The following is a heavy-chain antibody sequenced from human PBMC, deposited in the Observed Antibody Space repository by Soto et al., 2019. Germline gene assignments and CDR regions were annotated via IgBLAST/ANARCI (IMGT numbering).Heavy chain of an antibody. Sequence: SETLSLTCTVSGGSVSSNIYSWGWIRQSPGKGLEWIGTIYSSENTYYNPSLVSRVTISVDTSKNHFSLKLSSVTAADTAVYYCARHLGEGYFDYWGQGTLVTVSS. V-gene: IGHV4-39*01. CDR1: GGSVSSNIYS. CDR3: ARHLGEGYFDY. CDR2: IYSSENT. J-gene: IGHJ4*02.